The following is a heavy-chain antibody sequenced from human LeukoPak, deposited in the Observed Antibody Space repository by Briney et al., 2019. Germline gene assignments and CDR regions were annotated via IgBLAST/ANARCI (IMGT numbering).Heavy chain of an antibody. Sequence: GGSLRLSCAASGFSLSDYWMNWVRQTPGKGPEWLANIRQDGSEKNYVESVNGRFIISRDNAKNSGYLQMNSLRAEDTAVYYCVGGTGWLPLTWGQGTLVTVSS. CDR2: IRQDGSEK. CDR1: GFSLSDYW. CDR3: VGGTGWLPLT. V-gene: IGHV3-7*01. D-gene: IGHD6-19*01. J-gene: IGHJ5*01.